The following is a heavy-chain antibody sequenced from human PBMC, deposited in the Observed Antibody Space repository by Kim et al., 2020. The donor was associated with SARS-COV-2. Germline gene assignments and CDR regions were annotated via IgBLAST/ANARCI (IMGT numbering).Heavy chain of an antibody. D-gene: IGHD3-16*02. V-gene: IGHV3-33*01. CDR1: GFTFSSYG. CDR3: VARLGELSLYHFDY. Sequence: GGSLRLSCAASGFTFSSYGMHWVRQAPGKGLEWVAVIWYDGSNKYYADSVKGRFTISRDNSKNTPYLQMNSLRAEDTAVYYCVARLGELSLYHFDYWGQG. J-gene: IGHJ4*02. CDR2: IWYDGSNK.